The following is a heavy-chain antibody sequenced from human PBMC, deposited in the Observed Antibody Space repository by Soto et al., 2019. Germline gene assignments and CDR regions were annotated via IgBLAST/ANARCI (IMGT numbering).Heavy chain of an antibody. CDR2: INHSGST. J-gene: IGHJ4*02. Sequence: PSETLSLTCAVYGGSFSGYYWSWIRQPPGKGLEWIGEINHSGSTNYNPSLKSRVTISVDTSKNQFSLKLSSVTAPDTAVYYCARQIYDSSGYYYAYWGPGTLVTVSS. CDR3: ARQIYDSSGYYYAY. V-gene: IGHV4-34*01. CDR1: GGSFSGYY. D-gene: IGHD3-22*01.